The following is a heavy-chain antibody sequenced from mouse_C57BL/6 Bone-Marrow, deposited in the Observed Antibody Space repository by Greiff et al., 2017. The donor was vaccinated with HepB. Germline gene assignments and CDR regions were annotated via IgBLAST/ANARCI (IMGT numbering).Heavy chain of an antibody. CDR1: GYTFTSYW. J-gene: IGHJ3*01. Sequence: LVESGAELVKPGASVKMSCKASGYTFTSYWITWVKQRPGQGLEWIGDIYPGSGSTNYNEKFKSKATLTVDTSSSTAYMQLSSLTSEDSAVYYCGRKDNYGSARAWFAYWGQGTLVTVSA. D-gene: IGHD1-1*01. CDR3: GRKDNYGSARAWFAY. CDR2: IYPGSGST. V-gene: IGHV1-55*01.